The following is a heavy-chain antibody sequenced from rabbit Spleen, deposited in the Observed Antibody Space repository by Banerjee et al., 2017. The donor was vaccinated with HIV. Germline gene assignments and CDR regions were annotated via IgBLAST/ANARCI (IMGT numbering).Heavy chain of an antibody. J-gene: IGHJ6*01. CDR1: GFSFSSSDY. Sequence: QSLEESGGGLVQPEGSLALTCKASGFSFSSSDYICWVRQAPGKGLEWISCTAGSGSGFTYSAAWATGRFTCSKTSSTTVTLQMTSLTVADTATYFCARDTSSSFSSYGMDLWGQGILVTVS. CDR2: TAGSGSGFT. CDR3: ARDTSSSFSSYGMDL. D-gene: IGHD1-1*01. V-gene: IGHV1S40*01.